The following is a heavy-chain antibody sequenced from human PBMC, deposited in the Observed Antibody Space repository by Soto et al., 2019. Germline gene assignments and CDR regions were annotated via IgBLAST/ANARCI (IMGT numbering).Heavy chain of an antibody. J-gene: IGHJ4*02. Sequence: SETLSLTCTVSGGSISTGDYFWSWIRQPPGKGLEWIGYIYYTGSTFYNPSLRSRVTISGDTSKNEFSLKLSSVTAADTAVYSCARGRGSSWYFDYWGQGNLVTVSS. D-gene: IGHD6-13*01. CDR1: GGSISTGDYF. CDR3: ARGRGSSWYFDY. CDR2: IYYTGST. V-gene: IGHV4-30-4*01.